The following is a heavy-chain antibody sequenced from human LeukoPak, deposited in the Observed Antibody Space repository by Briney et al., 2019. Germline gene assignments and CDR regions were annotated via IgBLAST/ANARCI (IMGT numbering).Heavy chain of an antibody. J-gene: IGHJ6*03. V-gene: IGHV5-51*01. Sequence: GESLKISCQGSGYNFPIYWIGWVRQMPGQGLEWMGIIYPDDSNTIYGPSFQGQVTISADKSINTTYLEWSSLKASDTAIYYCARQGAAGKYYYYYMDVWGKGTTVTVSS. CDR2: IYPDDSNT. CDR1: GYNFPIYW. CDR3: ARQGAAGKYYYYYMDV. D-gene: IGHD6-13*01.